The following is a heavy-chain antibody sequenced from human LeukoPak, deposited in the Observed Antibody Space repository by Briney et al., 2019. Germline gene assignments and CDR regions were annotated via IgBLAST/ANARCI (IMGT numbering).Heavy chain of an antibody. V-gene: IGHV3-48*01. J-gene: IGHJ4*02. CDR3: ARDGVFPQQLADY. CDR1: GFTFSSYN. Sequence: GGSPRLSCAASGFTFSSYNMNGVRQAPGKGLGWVSYISSDTGTIYYADSVKGRFTISRDNAKNSLYLQMNSLRAEDTAVYYCARDGVFPQQLADYWGQGTLVTVSS. D-gene: IGHD6-13*01. CDR2: ISSDTGTI.